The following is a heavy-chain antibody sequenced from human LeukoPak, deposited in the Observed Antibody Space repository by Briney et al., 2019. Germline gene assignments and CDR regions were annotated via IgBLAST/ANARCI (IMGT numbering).Heavy chain of an antibody. Sequence: SETLSLTCTVSGGSISSYCWSWIRQPPGKGLEWIGYIYYSGSTNYNPSLKSRVTISVDTSKNQFSLKLSSVTAADTAVYYCARDAGAGYSYGYSFDYWGQGTLVTVSS. CDR3: ARDAGAGYSYGYSFDY. J-gene: IGHJ4*02. D-gene: IGHD5-18*01. CDR1: GGSISSYC. V-gene: IGHV4-59*01. CDR2: IYYSGST.